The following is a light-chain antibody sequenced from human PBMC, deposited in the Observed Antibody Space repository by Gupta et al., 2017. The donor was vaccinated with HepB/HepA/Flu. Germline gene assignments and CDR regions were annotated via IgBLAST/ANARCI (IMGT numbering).Light chain of an antibody. Sequence: DIQLTQSPSSLSASVGDRVTITCQASQDINNYLNWYQQKPGKAPKLLIYDASNREKGGKSRCSGSGDGTDGNFTISSRHAEDIATYYCQQEDYFIAWCTLGPRTKLEIK. CDR1: QDINNY. CDR3: QQEDYFIAWCT. V-gene: IGKV1-33*01. J-gene: IGKJ2*02. CDR2: DAS.